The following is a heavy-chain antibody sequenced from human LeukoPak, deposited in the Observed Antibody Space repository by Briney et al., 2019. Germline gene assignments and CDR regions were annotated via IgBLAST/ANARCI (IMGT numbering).Heavy chain of an antibody. D-gene: IGHD3-22*01. CDR2: INPNSGGT. Sequence: ASVKVSCKASGYTFTGYYMHWVRQAPGQGLEWMGWINPNSGGTNYAQKLQGRVTMTTDTSTSTAYMELRSLRSDDTAVYYCARDVYYEDSSGHYPLFDYWGQGTLVTVSS. V-gene: IGHV1-2*02. CDR3: ARDVYYEDSSGHYPLFDY. CDR1: GYTFTGYY. J-gene: IGHJ4*02.